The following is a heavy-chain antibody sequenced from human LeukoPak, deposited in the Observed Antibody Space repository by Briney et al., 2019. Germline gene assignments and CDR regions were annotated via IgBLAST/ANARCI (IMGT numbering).Heavy chain of an antibody. V-gene: IGHV3-73*01. CDR1: GFTFSGSA. CDR2: IRSKANSYAT. CDR3: TRLGGCSGGSCYSPPDP. J-gene: IGHJ5*02. Sequence: GGSLRLSCAASGFTFSGSAMRWVRQAPGKGGGRGGRIRSKANSYATAYAASVKGRFTISRDDSKNTAYLQMNSLKTEDTAVYYCTRLGGCSGGSCYSPPDPWGQGTLVTVSS. D-gene: IGHD2-15*01.